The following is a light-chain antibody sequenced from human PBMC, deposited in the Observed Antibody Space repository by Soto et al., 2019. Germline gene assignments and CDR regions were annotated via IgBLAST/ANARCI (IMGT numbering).Light chain of an antibody. CDR2: WAS. V-gene: IGKV4-1*01. Sequence: DIVMTQSPDSLAVSLGERATINCKSSQSVLYSSNNKNYLAWYQQKPGQPPKLLIYWASTRESGVPDRFSGSGSVTDFTLTISSLQAEDVAVYYCQQYYGTSYTFGQGTKLEIK. J-gene: IGKJ2*01. CDR3: QQYYGTSYT. CDR1: QSVLYSSNNKNY.